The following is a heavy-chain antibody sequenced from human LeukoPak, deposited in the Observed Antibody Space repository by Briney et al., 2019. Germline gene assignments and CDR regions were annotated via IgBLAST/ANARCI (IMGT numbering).Heavy chain of an antibody. CDR3: ARDLSWTAMDY. CDR1: GFTFTSYW. V-gene: IGHV3-7*01. Sequence: GGSLRLSCAASGFTFTSYWMTWVRQAPGKGLEWVANTKHDGSERYYVDSVKGRFTISRDNVKNSLYLQMNRLRAEDTAVYYCARDLSWTAMDYWGQGTLVTVSS. D-gene: IGHD5-18*01. J-gene: IGHJ4*02. CDR2: TKHDGSER.